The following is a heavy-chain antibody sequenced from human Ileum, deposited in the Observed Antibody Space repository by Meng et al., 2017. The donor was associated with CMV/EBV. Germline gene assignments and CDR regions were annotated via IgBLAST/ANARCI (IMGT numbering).Heavy chain of an antibody. D-gene: IGHD6-19*01. CDR1: GFTFSDYY. J-gene: IGHJ4*02. CDR2: ISSSGSTI. Sequence: GESLKISCAASGFTFSDYYMSWIRQAPGKGLEWVAYISSSGSTIYYADSVKGRFTISRDNAKNSLYLQMNSLRAEDTAVYYCARDAGSSSSGWYGVGRYYFDYWGQGTLVTVSS. V-gene: IGHV3-11*04. CDR3: ARDAGSSSSGWYGVGRYYFDY.